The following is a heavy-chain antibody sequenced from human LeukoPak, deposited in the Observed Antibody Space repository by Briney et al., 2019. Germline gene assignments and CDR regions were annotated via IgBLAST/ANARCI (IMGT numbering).Heavy chain of an antibody. J-gene: IGHJ4*02. CDR3: VRDLNWNQIDY. Sequence: PGGSLRHSCAASGFTFSTHWMHWVRQAPGKGLVWVSRINTAGSTTDYADSVKGRFTISRDNAKNTLYLQMNSLRAEDTAVYYCVRDLNWNQIDYWGQGSLVTVSS. D-gene: IGHD1-20*01. CDR1: GFTFSTHW. CDR2: INTAGSTT. V-gene: IGHV3-74*01.